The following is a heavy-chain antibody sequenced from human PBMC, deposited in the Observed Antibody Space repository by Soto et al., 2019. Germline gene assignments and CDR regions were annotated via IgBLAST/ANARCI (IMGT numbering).Heavy chain of an antibody. CDR2: IYYSGST. J-gene: IGHJ3*02. CDR1: GGNTSSYD. V-gene: IGHV4-59*01. CDR3: ARAPRVGDSSGLVDFDI. D-gene: IGHD3-22*01. Sequence: SVILSLTRTVSGGNTSSYDGSWIRPQHGKGLEWIGYIYYSGSTNYNPSLKSRVTISVDTSKNQFSLKLSSVTAADTAVYYCARAPRVGDSSGLVDFDIWGQGTMVTFSS.